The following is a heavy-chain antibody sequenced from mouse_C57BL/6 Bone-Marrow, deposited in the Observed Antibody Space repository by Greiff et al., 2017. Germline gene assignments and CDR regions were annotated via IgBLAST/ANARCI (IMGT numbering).Heavy chain of an antibody. D-gene: IGHD1-1*01. CDR1: GFTFTDYY. Sequence: DVMLVESGGGLVQPGGSLSLSCAASGFTFTDYYMSWVRQPPGKALEWLGFIRNKANGYTTEYSASVKGRFTISRDNSQSILYRQMNALRAEDSATYYCARALYYYGRNYFDYWGQGTTLTVSS. CDR2: IRNKANGYTT. CDR3: ARALYYYGRNYFDY. V-gene: IGHV7-3*01. J-gene: IGHJ2*01.